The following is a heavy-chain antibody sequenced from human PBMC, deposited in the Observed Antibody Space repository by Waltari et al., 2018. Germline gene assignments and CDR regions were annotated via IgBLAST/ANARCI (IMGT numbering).Heavy chain of an antibody. V-gene: IGHV4-34*01. D-gene: IGHD3-10*01. CDR1: GGSFSHSY. Sequence: QVQLQQWGAGLLKPSETLSLPCTVHGGSFSHSYWSWIRQPPGKGLQWIGEIKNSGISNYDPSLKGRVTISVDTPKNQLSLEMSSVTAADTAVYYCARGLYQYGSGHYYGYWGQGALVTVSS. CDR2: IKNSGIS. CDR3: ARGLYQYGSGHYYGY. J-gene: IGHJ4*02.